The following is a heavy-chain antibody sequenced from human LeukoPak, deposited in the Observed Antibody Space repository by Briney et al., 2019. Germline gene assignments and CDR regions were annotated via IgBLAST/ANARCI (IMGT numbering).Heavy chain of an antibody. CDR1: GRTFSSYA. D-gene: IGHD1-7*01. CDR2: IIPIFGTA. Sequence: SVKVSCKASGRTFSSYAISWVRLAPGQGLEWMGGIIPIFGTANYAQKFRGRVTITADKSTRTAYMELSSLRSEDTAVYYCARDSGNYLDAFDIWGQGTMVTVSS. J-gene: IGHJ3*02. V-gene: IGHV1-69*06. CDR3: ARDSGNYLDAFDI.